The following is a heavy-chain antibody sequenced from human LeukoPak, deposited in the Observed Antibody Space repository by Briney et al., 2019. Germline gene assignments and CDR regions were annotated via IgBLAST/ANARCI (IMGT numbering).Heavy chain of an antibody. Sequence: GESLKISCKGSGYSFTSHWIGRVRQMPGKGLEWMGIIYPGDSDTRYSPSFQGQVTISADKSISTAYLQWSSLKASDTAMYYCARHGRDGYHSEGYWGQGTLVTVSS. CDR3: ARHGRDGYHSEGY. CDR2: IYPGDSDT. V-gene: IGHV5-51*01. J-gene: IGHJ4*02. CDR1: GYSFTSHW. D-gene: IGHD5-24*01.